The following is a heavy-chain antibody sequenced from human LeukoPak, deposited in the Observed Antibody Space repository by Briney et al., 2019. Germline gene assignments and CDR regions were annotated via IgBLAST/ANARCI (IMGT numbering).Heavy chain of an antibody. CDR1: GFTFGDYA. V-gene: IGHV3-49*04. D-gene: IGHD2-2*01. Sequence: PGGSLRLSCTASGFTFGDYAMSWVRQAPGEGLEWVGFIRSKAYGGTTEYAASVKGRFTISRDDSKSIAYLQMNSLKTEDTAVYYCTRYCSSTSCQLDYWGQGTLVTVSS. CDR3: TRYCSSTSCQLDY. J-gene: IGHJ4*02. CDR2: IRSKAYGGTT.